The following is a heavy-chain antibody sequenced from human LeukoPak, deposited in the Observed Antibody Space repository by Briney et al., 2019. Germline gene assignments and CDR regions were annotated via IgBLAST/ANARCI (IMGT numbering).Heavy chain of an antibody. D-gene: IGHD6-13*01. CDR2: TYYRSKWYN. CDR3: ARVASSWYLSSQFYYYYYGMDV. CDR1: GDSVSSNSAA. Sequence: SQTLSLTCAISGDSVSSNSAAWNWIRQSPSRGLEWLGRTYYRSKWYNDYAVSVKSRITINPDTSKNQFSLQLNSVTPENTAVYYCARVASSWYLSSQFYYYYYGMDVWGQGTTVTVSS. J-gene: IGHJ6*02. V-gene: IGHV6-1*01.